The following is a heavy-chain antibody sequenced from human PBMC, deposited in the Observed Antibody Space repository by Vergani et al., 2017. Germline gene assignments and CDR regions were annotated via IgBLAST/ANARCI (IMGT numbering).Heavy chain of an antibody. CDR2: IHASGTK. CDR1: GASITSGSFY. J-gene: IGHJ3*02. D-gene: IGHD5-18*01. V-gene: IGHV4-61*02. Sequence: QVHLNEAGPGLVKPSQTLSLTCTVSGASITSGSFYWSWIRQPAGKGLEWIGRIHASGTKNYNPSLRSRVTLSVDTSKNQFSLKLSSVTAADTAVYYCARDDALNTAMVNDAFDIWGQGTMVTVSS. CDR3: ARDDALNTAMVNDAFDI.